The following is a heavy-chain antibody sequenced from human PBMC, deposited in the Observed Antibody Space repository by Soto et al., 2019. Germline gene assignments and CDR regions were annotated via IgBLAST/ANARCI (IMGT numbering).Heavy chain of an antibody. CDR1: GGSISSSNW. CDR3: ASAYYDSSSYYYALDY. J-gene: IGHJ4*02. D-gene: IGHD3-22*01. Sequence: SETLSLTCAVSGGSISSSNWWSWVRQPPGKGLEWIGEIYHSGSTNYNPSLKSRVTISVDKSKNQFSLKLSSVTAADTAVYYCASAYYDSSSYYYALDYWGQGTLVTASS. V-gene: IGHV4-4*02. CDR2: IYHSGST.